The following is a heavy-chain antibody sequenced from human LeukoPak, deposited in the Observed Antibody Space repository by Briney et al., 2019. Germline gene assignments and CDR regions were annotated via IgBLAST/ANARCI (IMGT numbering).Heavy chain of an antibody. CDR1: GYTFTTYY. CDR3: AKDGRYYGSGSSFDY. CDR2: INLSAGAT. Sequence: GASVKVSCKASGYTFTTYYMHWLRQAPGQGLEWMGIINLSAGATTYAQKFQGRVTMTRDMSTSTVYMELSSLRSADTAVYYCAKDGRYYGSGSSFDYWGQGTLVTVSS. J-gene: IGHJ4*02. D-gene: IGHD3-10*01. V-gene: IGHV1-46*01.